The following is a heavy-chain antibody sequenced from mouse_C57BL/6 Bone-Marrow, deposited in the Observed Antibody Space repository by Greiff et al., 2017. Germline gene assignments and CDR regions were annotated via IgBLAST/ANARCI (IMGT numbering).Heavy chain of an antibody. CDR3: ARLLLRSSWFAY. V-gene: IGHV3-6*01. Sequence: EVQLQESGPGLVKPSQSLSLTCSVTGYSITSGYYWNWIRQFPGNKLEWMGYISYDGSNNYNPSLKNRISITRDTSKNQFFLKLNSVTTEDTATYYCARLLLRSSWFAYWGQGTLVTVSA. D-gene: IGHD1-1*01. CDR2: ISYDGSN. CDR1: GYSITSGYY. J-gene: IGHJ3*01.